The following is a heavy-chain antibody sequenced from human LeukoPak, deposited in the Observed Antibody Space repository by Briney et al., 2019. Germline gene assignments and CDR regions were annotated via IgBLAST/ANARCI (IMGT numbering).Heavy chain of an antibody. J-gene: IGHJ3*02. D-gene: IGHD5-24*01. CDR2: IYYSGST. CDR3: ARNRDGYNYDAFDI. Sequence: SETLSLTCTVSGGSISSYYWSWIRQPPGMGLEWIGYIYYSGSTNYNPSLKSRVTISVDTSKNQFSLKLSSVTAADTAVYSCARNRDGYNYDAFDIWGQGTMVTVSS. CDR1: GGSISSYY. V-gene: IGHV4-59*01.